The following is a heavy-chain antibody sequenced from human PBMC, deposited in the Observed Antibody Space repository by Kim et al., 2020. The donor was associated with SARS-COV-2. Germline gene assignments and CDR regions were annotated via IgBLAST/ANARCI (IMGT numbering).Heavy chain of an antibody. J-gene: IGHJ4*01. CDR1: GVSISSYA. Sequence: GGSLRLSCAATGVSISSYAMIWVRQAPGKGLEWVAVISDTGEETFFSDSVTGRVTISRDESKNTASLEMNNLSGDDTAMYFCTRSRYCSVHDAYGAHID. CDR2: ISDTGEET. D-gene: IGHD3-16*02. V-gene: IGHV3-23*01. CDR3: TRSRYCSVHDAYGAHID.